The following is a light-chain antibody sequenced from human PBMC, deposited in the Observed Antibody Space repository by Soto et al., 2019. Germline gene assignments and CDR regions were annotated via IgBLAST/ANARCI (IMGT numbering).Light chain of an antibody. J-gene: IGKJ1*01. V-gene: IGKV3-15*01. CDR1: QSVNTN. CDR3: QQYNNWPRT. CDR2: GAS. Sequence: EIVMTQSPATLSVSPGERATLSCRASQSVNTNLAWYQQKPGQAPRLLIYGASTRATGLPARFSGSGSGTEFTLNISSLQSEDFAVYFCQQYNNWPRTFGQGTKVDI.